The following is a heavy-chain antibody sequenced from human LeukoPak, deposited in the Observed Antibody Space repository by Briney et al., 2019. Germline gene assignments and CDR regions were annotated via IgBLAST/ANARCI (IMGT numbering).Heavy chain of an antibody. CDR1: GFTFSTYW. J-gene: IGHJ4*02. Sequence: PGGSLRLSCAASGFTFSTYWMSWVRQTPGKGLDWVASISEDGSSTYYVDSVKGRFTISRGNAKNSPYLQMNNVRVEDAAVYYCARDTYRFDDFWGQGALVTVSS. CDR3: ARDTYRFDDF. CDR2: ISEDGSST. V-gene: IGHV3-7*01.